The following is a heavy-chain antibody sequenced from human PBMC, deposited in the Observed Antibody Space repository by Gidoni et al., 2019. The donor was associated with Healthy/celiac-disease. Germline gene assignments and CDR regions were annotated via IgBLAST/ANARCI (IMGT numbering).Heavy chain of an antibody. D-gene: IGHD4-4*01. CDR3: ARGLTPTWFDP. CDR1: SRSISSGSYY. J-gene: IGHJ5*02. Sequence: HAQPQQSGPVLVKPSQTLSLACTVSSRSISSGSYYWSWIRQPAGKGLEWIGRIYTRRSTNYNPSLKSRVTISVDTSKNQFSLKLSSVTAADTAVYYCARGLTPTWFDPWGQGTLVAVSS. CDR2: IYTRRST. V-gene: IGHV4-61*02.